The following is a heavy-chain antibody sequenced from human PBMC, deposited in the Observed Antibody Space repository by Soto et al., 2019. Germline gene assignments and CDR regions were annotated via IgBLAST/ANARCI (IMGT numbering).Heavy chain of an antibody. CDR2: ISSSSTYI. CDR1: GFTFSTYS. J-gene: IGHJ6*02. Sequence: PXESLRLSCAASGFTFSTYSMNWVRQAAGKGLEWVSSISSSSTYIYYADSVKGRLTISRDNAKNSLYLQMNSLRAEDTAVYYCARDGYYDGSGTYSHYYGMDVWGQGTTVTVSS. V-gene: IGHV3-21*01. CDR3: ARDGYYDGSGTYSHYYGMDV. D-gene: IGHD3-10*01.